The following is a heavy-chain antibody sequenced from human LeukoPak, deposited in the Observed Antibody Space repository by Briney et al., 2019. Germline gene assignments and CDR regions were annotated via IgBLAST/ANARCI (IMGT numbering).Heavy chain of an antibody. CDR3: ARDAYSYYMDV. CDR2: IYSGGST. V-gene: IGHV3-66*02. CDR1: GFTFNIYA. D-gene: IGHD5-18*01. Sequence: PGGSLRLSCAASGFTFNIYAMSWVRQAPGKGMEWVSVIYSGGSTYYADSVKGRFTISRDNSKNTLYLQMNSLRAEDTAVYYCARDAYSYYMDVWGKGTTVTVSS. J-gene: IGHJ6*03.